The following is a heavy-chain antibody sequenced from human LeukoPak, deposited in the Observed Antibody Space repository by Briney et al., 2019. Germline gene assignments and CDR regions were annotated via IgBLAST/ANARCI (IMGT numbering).Heavy chain of an antibody. CDR1: GYTFTKSY. CDR2: INPGGDNT. J-gene: IGHJ3*02. V-gene: IGHV1-46*01. Sequence: ASVKVSCKASGYTFTKSYIHWVRQAPGQRLEWMGLINPGGDNTNYAQNFQGRVTMTSDASARTVYMELSSLRSEDTAIYYCARIRDGYNDAYDIWGQGTVVTVPS. CDR3: ARIRDGYNDAYDI. D-gene: IGHD5-24*01.